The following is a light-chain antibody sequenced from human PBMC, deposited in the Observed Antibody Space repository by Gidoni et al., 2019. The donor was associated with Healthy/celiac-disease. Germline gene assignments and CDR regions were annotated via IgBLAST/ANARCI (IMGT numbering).Light chain of an antibody. Sequence: EIVLTQYPATLSLSPGERATISCRASQSVSSYLAWYPQKPGQAPRLLIYDASNRATGIPARFSGSGSGTDFTLTIRSLEPEDFAVYYCQQRSNWPPITFXQXTRLEIK. CDR3: QQRSNWPPIT. CDR1: QSVSSY. J-gene: IGKJ5*01. CDR2: DAS. V-gene: IGKV3-11*01.